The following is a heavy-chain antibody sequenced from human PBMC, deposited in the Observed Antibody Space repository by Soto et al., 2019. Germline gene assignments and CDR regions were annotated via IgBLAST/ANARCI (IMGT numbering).Heavy chain of an antibody. CDR1: GYTFTSYG. CDR3: ARDRRWGCSGTSGYPIDD. J-gene: IGHJ4*02. CDR2: ISPYNGYT. D-gene: IGHD2-15*01. Sequence: QVQLVQSGTEVKMPGASVKVSCKASGYTFTSYGINWVRQAPGQGLEWMGWISPYNGYTNYAQNPQGRVPITTDTATSTAYMEVGSLRFDDAAVYYCARDRRWGCSGTSGYPIDDWRQGTLVTVSS. V-gene: IGHV1-18*01.